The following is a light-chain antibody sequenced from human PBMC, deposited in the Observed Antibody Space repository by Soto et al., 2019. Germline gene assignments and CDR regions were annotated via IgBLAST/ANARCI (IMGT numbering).Light chain of an antibody. CDR1: QGISRW. J-gene: IGKJ3*01. V-gene: IGKV1-12*01. CDR3: QQANSFPLT. CDR2: SAS. Sequence: DIQMTQLPSSMSASVGDRVTITCRARQGISRWLAWYHQKPGKAPNLLIYSASTLHSGVPSRFSGSGSGTDFTLTISSLQPEDFGPYDCQQANSFPLTFGPGTKVDMK.